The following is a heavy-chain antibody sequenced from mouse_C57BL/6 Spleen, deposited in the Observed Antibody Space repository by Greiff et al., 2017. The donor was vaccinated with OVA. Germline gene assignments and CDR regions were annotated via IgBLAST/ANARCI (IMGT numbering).Heavy chain of an antibody. CDR1: GFSFNTYA. CDR2: IRSKSNNYAT. V-gene: IGHV10-1*01. J-gene: IGHJ4*01. Sequence: EVQRVESGGGLVQPKGSLKLSCAASGFSFNTYAMNWVRQAPGQGLEWVARIRSKSNNYATYYADSVKDRFTISRDDSESMLYLQMNNLKTEDTAMYYCVRRGGSYAMDYWGQGTSVTVSS. CDR3: VRRGGSYAMDY.